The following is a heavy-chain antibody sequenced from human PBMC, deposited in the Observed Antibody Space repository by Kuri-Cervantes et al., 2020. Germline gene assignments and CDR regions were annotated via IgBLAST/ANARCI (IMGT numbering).Heavy chain of an antibody. CDR2: IKQDGSEK. J-gene: IGHJ6*02. CDR3: ARDFHGDYLIVPGAPSYGMDV. CDR1: GFTFSSYW. Sequence: GESLKISCAASGFTFSSYWMSWVRQAPGKGLEWVANIKQDGSEKYYVDSVKGRFTISRDNAKNSLYLQMNSLRAEDTAVYYCARDFHGDYLIVPGAPSYGMDVWGQGTTVTVSS. V-gene: IGHV3-7*01. D-gene: IGHD4-17*01.